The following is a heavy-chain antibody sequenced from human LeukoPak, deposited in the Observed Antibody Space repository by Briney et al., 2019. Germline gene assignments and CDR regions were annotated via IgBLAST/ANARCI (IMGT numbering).Heavy chain of an antibody. CDR1: GFTFSTYA. CDR2: LNDVGGDA. Sequence: GGSLRLSCAASGFTFSTYAMAWVRQAPGKGLEWVSSLNDVGGDAYYADSVKGRFTISRDNSKNTLFLQMNSLRAEDTAVYYCTAYLIGFGGDFWGQGTLVTVSS. J-gene: IGHJ4*02. CDR3: TAYLIGFGGDF. D-gene: IGHD3-16*01. V-gene: IGHV3-23*01.